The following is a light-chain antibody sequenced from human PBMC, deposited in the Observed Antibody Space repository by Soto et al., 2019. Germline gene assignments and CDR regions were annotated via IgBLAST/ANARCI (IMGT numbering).Light chain of an antibody. V-gene: IGKV1-39*01. CDR1: QSISSF. CDR3: QQSDSTGTWT. J-gene: IGKJ1*01. CDR2: AAS. Sequence: DIRMTQSASSLSTSFGDRVTISCRASQSISSFLNWFQQKPGKAPKLLIYAASNLQSGVPSRFSGSGSGTDFTPTISSLQPEDFATYYCQQSDSTGTWTFGQGTKVDIK.